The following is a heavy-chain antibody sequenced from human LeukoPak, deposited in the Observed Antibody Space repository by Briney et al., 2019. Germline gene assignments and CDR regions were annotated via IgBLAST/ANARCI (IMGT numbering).Heavy chain of an antibody. J-gene: IGHJ4*02. Sequence: GGSLRLSFAASGLTVSSNYMSWVPQAPGKGLEWVSVIYSGGSTYYSDSVKGRFTISRDNSKNTLYLQMNSLRAEDTAVYYCAREVVRGVIDYWGQGTLVTVSS. D-gene: IGHD3-10*01. CDR2: IYSGGST. V-gene: IGHV3-53*01. CDR1: GLTVSSNY. CDR3: AREVVRGVIDY.